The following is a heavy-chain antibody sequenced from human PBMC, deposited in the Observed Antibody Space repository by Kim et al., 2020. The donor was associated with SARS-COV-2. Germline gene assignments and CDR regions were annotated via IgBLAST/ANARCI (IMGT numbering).Heavy chain of an antibody. CDR2: IYYSGST. Sequence: SETLSLTCTVSGGSISSYYWSWIRQPPGKGLEWIGYIYYSGSTNYNPSLKSRVTISVDTSKNQFSLKLSSVTAADTAVYYCALTTMTDAFDIWGQGTMVTVSS. D-gene: IGHD3-22*01. CDR1: GGSISSYY. J-gene: IGHJ3*02. V-gene: IGHV4-59*13. CDR3: ALTTMTDAFDI.